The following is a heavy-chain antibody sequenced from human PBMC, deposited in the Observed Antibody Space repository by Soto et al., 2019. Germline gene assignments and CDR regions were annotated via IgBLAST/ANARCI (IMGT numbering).Heavy chain of an antibody. CDR3: ANLFMHYDFWSGYPFDY. Sequence: GSLRLSCAASGFTFSSYAMSWVRQAPGKGLEWVSAISGSGGSTYYADSVKGRFTISRDNSKNTLYLQMNSLRAEDTAVYYCANLFMHYDFWSGYPFDYWGQGPLVTVSS. CDR2: ISGSGGST. J-gene: IGHJ4*02. D-gene: IGHD3-3*01. V-gene: IGHV3-23*01. CDR1: GFTFSSYA.